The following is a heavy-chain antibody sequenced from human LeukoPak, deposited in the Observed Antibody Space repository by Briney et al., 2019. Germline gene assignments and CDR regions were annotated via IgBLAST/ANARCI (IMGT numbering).Heavy chain of an antibody. V-gene: IGHV1-69*05. CDR1: GGTVSSYA. CDR3: AREWTFDHLSSTSSYYYYMDV. J-gene: IGHJ6*03. D-gene: IGHD2-2*01. Sequence: GASVKVSCKASGGTVSSYAISWVRQAPGQGLEWMGGIIPIFGTANYAQKFQGRVTITTDESTSTAFMELSSLRSEDTAVYYCAREWTFDHLSSTSSYYYYMDVWGKGTTVTVSS. CDR2: IIPIFGTA.